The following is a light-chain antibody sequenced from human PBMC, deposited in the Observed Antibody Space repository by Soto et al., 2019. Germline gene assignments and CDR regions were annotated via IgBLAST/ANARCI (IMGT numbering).Light chain of an antibody. CDR2: EVS. J-gene: IGLJ2*01. CDR1: SSDIGYYNY. V-gene: IGLV2-14*01. CDR3: CSYTSSNPVI. Sequence: QSALTQPASVSGSPGQSITISCTGTSSDIGYYNYVSWYQQHPGKAPKLMIYEVSNRPSGVSNRFSGSKSDNTASLSISRLQAEDAAHYYSCSYTSSNPVIFGRGTKLTVL.